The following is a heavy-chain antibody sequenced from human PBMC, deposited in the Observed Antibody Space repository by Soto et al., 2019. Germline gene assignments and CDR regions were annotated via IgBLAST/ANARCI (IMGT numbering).Heavy chain of an antibody. CDR3: ARHLGSSWYFDY. Sequence: PSETLSLTCTVSGGSISSGGYSWSWIRQPPGKGLEWIGYIYHSGSTYYNPSLKSRVTISVDRSKNQFSLKLSSVTAADTAVYYCARHLGSSWYFDYWGQGTLVTVSS. CDR2: IYHSGST. CDR1: GGSISSGGYS. J-gene: IGHJ4*02. V-gene: IGHV4-30-2*01. D-gene: IGHD6-13*01.